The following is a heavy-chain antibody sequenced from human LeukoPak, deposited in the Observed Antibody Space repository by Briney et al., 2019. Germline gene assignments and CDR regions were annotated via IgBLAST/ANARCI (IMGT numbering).Heavy chain of an antibody. CDR1: GFTFSSYA. CDR2: ISGSGGNT. Sequence: GRSLRLSCAASGFTFSSYAMSWVRQAPGKGLEWVSAISGSGGNTYYADSVKGRFTISRDNSKNTLYLQMNSLRAEDTAVYYCAKDLYDSSGILVYFDYWGQGTLVTVSS. J-gene: IGHJ4*02. CDR3: AKDLYDSSGILVYFDY. V-gene: IGHV3-23*01. D-gene: IGHD3-22*01.